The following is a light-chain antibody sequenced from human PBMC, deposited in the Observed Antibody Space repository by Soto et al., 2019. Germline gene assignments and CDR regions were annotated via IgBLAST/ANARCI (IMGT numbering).Light chain of an antibody. Sequence: DVVMTQSPLSLPVTLGQPASISCRSSQSLVHSDGNTYLNWFQQRPGQSPRRLIYKVSNRDSGVPDRFSGSGSGTEYSLTISSLQSEDFGVYFCQQYDQWWTFGQGTKVDIK. CDR2: KVS. CDR1: QSLVHSDGNTY. J-gene: IGKJ1*01. CDR3: QQYDQWWT. V-gene: IGKV2-30*02.